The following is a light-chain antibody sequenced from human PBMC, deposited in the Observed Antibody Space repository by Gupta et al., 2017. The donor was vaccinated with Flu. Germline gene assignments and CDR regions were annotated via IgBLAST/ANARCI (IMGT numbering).Light chain of an antibody. CDR2: VAS. CDR3: QQSKSTWFT. J-gene: IGKJ4*02. V-gene: IGKV1-39*01. Sequence: PSSLSASVGDRVTITCRTSESINTDLKWYQQKPGKAPKRLIYVASHLQSGVPSRFSGSGSGTEFTLTISNIQLEDFATYYCQQSKSTWFTFGEGTKVEI. CDR1: ESINTD.